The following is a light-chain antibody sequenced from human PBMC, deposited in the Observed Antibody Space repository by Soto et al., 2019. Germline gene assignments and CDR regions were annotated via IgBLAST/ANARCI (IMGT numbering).Light chain of an antibody. J-gene: IGKJ2*01. V-gene: IGKV1-5*03. CDR2: EAS. Sequence: DIQMTQSPSTLSASIGDRVTITCRARQSISGWLAWYQQKPGKAPKLLMYEASTLQSGVPSRFSGSGSGTEFTLTISSLQHDDFATYYCQQYESYSPFTFGQGTKLEIK. CDR3: QQYESYSPFT. CDR1: QSISGW.